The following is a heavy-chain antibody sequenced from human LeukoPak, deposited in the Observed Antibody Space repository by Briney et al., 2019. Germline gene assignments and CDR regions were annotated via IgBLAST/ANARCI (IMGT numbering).Heavy chain of an antibody. CDR3: ARSPEYCSGGSCYPGGYYYGMDV. CDR2: IYYSGST. V-gene: IGHV4-59*08. CDR1: GGSISHYY. J-gene: IGHJ6*02. Sequence: PSETLSLTCTVSGGSISHYYWSWIRQPPGKGLEWIGYIYYSGSTNYNPSLKSRVTISVDTSKNQFSLKLTSVTAADTAVYYCARSPEYCSGGSCYPGGYYYGMDVWGQGTTVTVSS. D-gene: IGHD2-15*01.